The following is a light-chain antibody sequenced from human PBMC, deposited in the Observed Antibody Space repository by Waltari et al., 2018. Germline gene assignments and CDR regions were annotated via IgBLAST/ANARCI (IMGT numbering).Light chain of an antibody. J-gene: IGKJ1*01. V-gene: IGKV1-5*03. CDR1: QSSSTW. CDR3: QQNNVFPWT. Sequence: DIQMTQSPSTLSAFVGDRVTITCRASQSSSTWLAWYQQKPGKAPKLLIYKASRVESGVPSRFSGSGAGTEFTLTISSLQPDDFATYYCQQNNVFPWTFGQGTKVEIK. CDR2: KAS.